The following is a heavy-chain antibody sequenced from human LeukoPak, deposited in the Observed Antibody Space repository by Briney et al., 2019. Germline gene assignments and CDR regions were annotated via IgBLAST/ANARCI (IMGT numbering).Heavy chain of an antibody. CDR1: GFTFDDYA. Sequence: GGSLRLSCAASGFTFDDYAMHWVRQAPGKGLEWVSGISWNSGSIGYADSVKGRFTISRDNAKNSLYLQMNSLRAEDTALYYCEKGVVATIHWYFDYWGQGTLVTVSS. CDR2: ISWNSGSI. J-gene: IGHJ4*02. V-gene: IGHV3-9*01. CDR3: EKGVVATIHWYFDY. D-gene: IGHD5-12*01.